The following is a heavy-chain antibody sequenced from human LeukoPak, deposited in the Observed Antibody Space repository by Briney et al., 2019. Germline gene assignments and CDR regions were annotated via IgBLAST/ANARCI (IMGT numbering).Heavy chain of an antibody. V-gene: IGHV4-59*01. CDR2: IYYSGST. D-gene: IGHD7-27*01. Sequence: SETLSLTCTVSGGSISSYYWSWIRHPPGKGLEWIGYIYYSGSTNYNPSLKSRVTISVDTSKNQFSLKLSSVTAADTAVYYCASMAGNWGSPSYYFDYWGQGTLVTVSS. CDR3: ASMAGNWGSPSYYFDY. J-gene: IGHJ4*02. CDR1: GGSISSYY.